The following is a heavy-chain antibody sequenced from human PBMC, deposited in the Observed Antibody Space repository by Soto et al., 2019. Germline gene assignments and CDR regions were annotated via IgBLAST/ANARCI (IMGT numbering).Heavy chain of an antibody. CDR3: ARSIAAIKWFDS. Sequence: PXGSLRLSSAASGFTFGSYYMNWVRQAPGKGLEWVSYISSSGSTIYYADSVKGRFTISRDNAKNSLYLQMNSLRAEDTAVYYCARSIAAIKWFDSWGQGTLVTVSS. D-gene: IGHD6-13*01. CDR1: GFTFGSYY. CDR2: ISSSGSTI. J-gene: IGHJ5*01. V-gene: IGHV3-48*03.